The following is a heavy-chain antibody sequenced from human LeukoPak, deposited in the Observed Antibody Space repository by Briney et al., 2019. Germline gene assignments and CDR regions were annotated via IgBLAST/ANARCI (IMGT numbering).Heavy chain of an antibody. J-gene: IGHJ4*02. D-gene: IGHD6-13*01. V-gene: IGHV4-61*02. Sequence: PSETLPLTCTVSGGSISSGSYYWSWIRQPAGKGLEWIGRIYTSGSTNYNPSLKSRVTISVDTSKNQFSLKLSSVTAADTAVYYCARGGFGEQQLVDYWGQGTLVTVSS. CDR1: GGSISSGSYY. CDR3: ARGGFGEQQLVDY. CDR2: IYTSGST.